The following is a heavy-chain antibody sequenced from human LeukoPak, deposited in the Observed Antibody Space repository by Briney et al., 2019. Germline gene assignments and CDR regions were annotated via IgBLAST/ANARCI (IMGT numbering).Heavy chain of an antibody. CDR2: IGVGGDT. V-gene: IGHV3-53*01. CDR1: GFTVSSNY. Sequence: GGSLRLSCAASGFTVSSNYMSWVRQAPGKGLEWVSHIGVGGDTDFADSVKGRFTISRDNSKKTLYLQMNSLTADDTALYYCAKDLHDSWAVDYWGPGILVTVSS. CDR3: AKDLHDSWAVDY. D-gene: IGHD3-3*01. J-gene: IGHJ4*02.